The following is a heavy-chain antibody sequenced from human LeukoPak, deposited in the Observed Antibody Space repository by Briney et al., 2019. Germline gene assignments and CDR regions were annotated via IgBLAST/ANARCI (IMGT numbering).Heavy chain of an antibody. D-gene: IGHD3-9*01. CDR2: IYYSGTT. CDR1: GGSISGFY. V-gene: IGHV4-59*08. CDR3: ARHYDDILTGYPSTHFDS. J-gene: IGHJ4*02. Sequence: SETLSLTCTVSGGSISGFYWSWIRQPPGRGLEWIGYIYYSGTTYYNPSLESRVTISSDTSMNQFSLKLGSVTAADTAVYYCARHYDDILTGYPSTHFDSWGQGTLVTVSS.